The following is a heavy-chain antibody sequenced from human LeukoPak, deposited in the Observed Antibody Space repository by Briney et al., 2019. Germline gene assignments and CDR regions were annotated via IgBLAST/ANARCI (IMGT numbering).Heavy chain of an antibody. D-gene: IGHD3-3*01. V-gene: IGHV4-39*01. CDR2: IYYSGST. Sequence: SETLSLTCTVSGGSISSNSYYWGWIRQPPGKGLEWIGSIYYSGSTYYNPSLKSRVTISVDTSKNQFSLKLSSVTAADTAVYYCARQDYDFWSGHSYYFDYWGQGTLVTVSS. CDR1: GGSISSNSYY. J-gene: IGHJ4*02. CDR3: ARQDYDFWSGHSYYFDY.